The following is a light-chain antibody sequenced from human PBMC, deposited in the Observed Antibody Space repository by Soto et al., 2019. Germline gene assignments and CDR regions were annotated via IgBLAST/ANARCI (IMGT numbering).Light chain of an antibody. V-gene: IGLV2-23*01. CDR2: EGT. Sequence: QSVLTQPASVSGSPGQSITISCTGTSSDVGNYNLVSWYQQHPGKAPKLMIYEGTKRPSGVSHRFSGSKSGNTASLTIAGLQAEDEADYYCCSYAGSSPSYVFGTGTKLTVL. J-gene: IGLJ1*01. CDR3: CSYAGSSPSYV. CDR1: SSDVGNYNL.